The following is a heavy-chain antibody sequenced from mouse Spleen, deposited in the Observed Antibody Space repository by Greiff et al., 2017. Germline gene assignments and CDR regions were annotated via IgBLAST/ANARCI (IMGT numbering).Heavy chain of an antibody. Sequence: EVQLQESGPGLVKPSQSLSLTCSVTGYSITSGYYWNWIRQFPGNKLEWMGYISYDGSNNYNPSLKNRISITRDTSKNQFFLKLNSVTTEDTATYYCARDRYYGSSYGVFDYWGQGTTLTVSS. CDR3: ARDRYYGSSYGVFDY. J-gene: IGHJ2*01. CDR2: ISYDGSN. CDR1: GYSITSGYY. D-gene: IGHD1-1*01. V-gene: IGHV3-6*01.